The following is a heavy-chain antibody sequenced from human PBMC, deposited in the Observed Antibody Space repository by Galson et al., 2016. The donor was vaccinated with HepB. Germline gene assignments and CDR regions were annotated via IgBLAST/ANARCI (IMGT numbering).Heavy chain of an antibody. J-gene: IGHJ4*02. D-gene: IGHD3-22*01. Sequence: TLSLTCAVSGGSISSGGYFWNWIRQHPGKGLEWIGYIDDTGRTHQNPSLNSRVTLSLDTSKNQFFLKLTSVTAADTAVYYCARAGTLTTYWFYFDLWGQGNLVTVSS. V-gene: IGHV4-31*11. CDR2: IDDTGRT. CDR3: ARAGTLTTYWFYFDL. CDR1: GGSISSGGYF.